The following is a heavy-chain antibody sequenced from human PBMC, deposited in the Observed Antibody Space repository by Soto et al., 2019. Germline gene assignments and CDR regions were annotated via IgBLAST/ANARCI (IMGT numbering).Heavy chain of an antibody. D-gene: IGHD6-19*01. V-gene: IGHV3-15*01. CDR2: IKSKTDGGTT. CDR3: TTDLAAVAGTDFDY. CDR1: GFTFSNAW. J-gene: IGHJ4*02. Sequence: GESLKISCAASGFTFSNAWMSWVRQAPGKGLEWVGRIKSKTDGGTTDYAAPVKGRFTISRDDSKNTLYLQMNSLKTEDTAVYYCTTDLAAVAGTDFDYWGQGTLVTVSS.